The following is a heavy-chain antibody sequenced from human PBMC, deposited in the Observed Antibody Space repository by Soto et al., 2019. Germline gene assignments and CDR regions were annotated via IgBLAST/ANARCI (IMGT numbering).Heavy chain of an antibody. CDR3: AKAQGWTSRYDYSNYGCFVYYYYGIYV. CDR2: ISGSGGST. J-gene: IGHJ6*02. CDR1: GVTFSSYA. Sequence: PGGSLRLSCAGSGVTFSSYAMSWVRQAPGKGLEWVSAISGSGGSTYYADSVKGRFTISRDNSKNTLYLQMNSLRAEDTAVYYCAKAQGWTSRYDYSNYGCFVYYYYGIYVRGQRTTVTVSS. V-gene: IGHV3-23*01. D-gene: IGHD4-4*01.